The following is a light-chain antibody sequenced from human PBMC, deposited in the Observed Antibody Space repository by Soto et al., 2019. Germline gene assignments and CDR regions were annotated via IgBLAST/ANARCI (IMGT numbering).Light chain of an antibody. Sequence: DIVMTQSPATLSVSPGERATLSCRASQSVSGNLAWYQQKPGQAPRLLIYGASTRATGIPARFSGSGSGTEFSRTISSLQSEDFAVYYCQQYNSWPPLTFGGGTKVEIK. CDR1: QSVSGN. CDR3: QQYNSWPPLT. V-gene: IGKV3-15*01. J-gene: IGKJ4*01. CDR2: GAS.